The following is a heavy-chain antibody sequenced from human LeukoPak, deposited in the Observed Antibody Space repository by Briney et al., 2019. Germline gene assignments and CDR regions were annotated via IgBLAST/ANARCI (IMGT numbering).Heavy chain of an antibody. CDR2: IIPIFGTA. CDR3: ARERENSKYQLHLFDY. V-gene: IGHV1-69*13. Sequence: RASVTVSCTASGGTFSSYAISWVRQAPGQGLEWMGGIIPIFGTANYAQKFQGRVTITADESTSTAYMELSSLRSEDTAVYYCARERENSKYQLHLFDYWGQGTLVTVSS. D-gene: IGHD2-2*01. J-gene: IGHJ4*02. CDR1: GGTFSSYA.